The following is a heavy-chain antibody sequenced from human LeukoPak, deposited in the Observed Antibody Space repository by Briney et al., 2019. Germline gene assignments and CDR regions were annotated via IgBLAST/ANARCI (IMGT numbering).Heavy chain of an antibody. CDR3: AKDRHPYSTSSDY. Sequence: PGGSLRLSCAASGFTFSSYAMSWVRQAPGKGLEWVSAISGSGGSTYYADSVKGRFTFSKDNSKDTLYLQMNSLRAEDTAIYYCAKDRHPYSTSSDYWGQGTLVTVSS. J-gene: IGHJ4*02. CDR2: ISGSGGST. D-gene: IGHD6-6*01. V-gene: IGHV3-23*01. CDR1: GFTFSSYA.